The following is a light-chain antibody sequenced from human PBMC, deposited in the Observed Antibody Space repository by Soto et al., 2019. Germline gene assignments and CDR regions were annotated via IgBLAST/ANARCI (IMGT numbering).Light chain of an antibody. CDR1: QSVSSTY. CDR2: GAS. V-gene: IGKV3-20*01. J-gene: IGKJ5*01. CDR3: QQYGTFPIT. Sequence: EIVSTQSPGTLSLSPGERATLSCRASQSVSSTYLAWYQQKPGQAPRLLIYGASSRATGIPDRFSGSGSGTDFTLTVSRLEPEDFAVYYCQQYGTFPITFGQGTRLEIK.